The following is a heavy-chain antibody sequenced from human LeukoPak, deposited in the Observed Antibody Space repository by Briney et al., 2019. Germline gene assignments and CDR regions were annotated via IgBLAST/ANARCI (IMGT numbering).Heavy chain of an antibody. CDR3: AKGGSFYYDTSGYLY. CDR2: ISGSGGST. Sequence: GGSLRLSCAASGFTFSSYAMSWVRRAPGKGLEWVSAISGSGGSTYYADSVKGRFTISRDNSRNTLYLQMNSLRAEDTAVYYCAKGGSFYYDTSGYLYWGQGTLVTVSS. V-gene: IGHV3-23*01. D-gene: IGHD3-22*01. CDR1: GFTFSSYA. J-gene: IGHJ4*02.